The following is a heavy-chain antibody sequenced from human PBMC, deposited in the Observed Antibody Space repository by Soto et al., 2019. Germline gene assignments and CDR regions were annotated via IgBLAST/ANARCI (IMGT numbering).Heavy chain of an antibody. CDR3: ARFYSSGWPRGYFDY. CDR2: ISTFHGSI. V-gene: IGHV1-18*01. D-gene: IGHD6-19*01. J-gene: IGHJ4*02. Sequence: QVQLVQSGGEVKKPGASVKVSCKAAGYTFISHGISWVRQAPGQGLEWMGWISTFHGSINYAQKFQGRVTMTTDTSTSTAYMELRSLRSDDTAVYYCARFYSSGWPRGYFDYWGQGTPVTVSA. CDR1: GYTFISHG.